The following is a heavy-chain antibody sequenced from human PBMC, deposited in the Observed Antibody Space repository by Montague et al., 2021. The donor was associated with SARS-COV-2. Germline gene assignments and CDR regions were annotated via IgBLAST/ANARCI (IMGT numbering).Heavy chain of an antibody. CDR2: IYHSGST. D-gene: IGHD2-15*01. J-gene: IGHJ5*02. Sequence: SETLSLTCTVSGYSISSGYYWGWIRQPPGKGLEWIGSIYHSGSTYYNPSLKSRVTISVDTSKNQFSLKLSSVTAADTAVYYCARERRYCSGGSCYSGWFDPWGLGTLVTVSS. CDR1: GYSISSGYY. V-gene: IGHV4-38-2*02. CDR3: ARERRYCSGGSCYSGWFDP.